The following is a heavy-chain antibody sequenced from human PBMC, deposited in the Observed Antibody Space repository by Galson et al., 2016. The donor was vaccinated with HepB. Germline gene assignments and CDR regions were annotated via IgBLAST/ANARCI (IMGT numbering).Heavy chain of an antibody. D-gene: IGHD2-15*01. J-gene: IGHJ6*02. CDR3: VRAARYYYYGMDV. Sequence: SVKVSCKASGYTFTTYYIHWVRQAPGQGLEWMGIINSSGGSTSYAQKFQGRVTITADESTSTAYMQLSSLRSEDTAVYYCVRAARYYYYGMDVGGQGTTVTVSS. CDR1: GYTFTTYY. CDR2: INSSGGST. V-gene: IGHV1-46*01.